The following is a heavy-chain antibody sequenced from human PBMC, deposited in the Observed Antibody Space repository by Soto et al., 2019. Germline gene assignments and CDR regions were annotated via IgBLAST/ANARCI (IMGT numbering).Heavy chain of an antibody. CDR2: IWYDGSNQ. CDR3: ARDPAVKGRYYGMDV. CDR1: GFTFSSHG. V-gene: IGHV3-33*01. J-gene: IGHJ6*02. Sequence: QVQLVESGGGVVQPGRSLRLSCAASGFTFSSHGMHWVRQAPGKGLEWVAVIWYDGSNQYYADSVKGRFTISRANSKNTLYLQMNSLRAEDTAVYYCARDPAVKGRYYGMDVWGQGTTVTVSS. D-gene: IGHD6-19*01.